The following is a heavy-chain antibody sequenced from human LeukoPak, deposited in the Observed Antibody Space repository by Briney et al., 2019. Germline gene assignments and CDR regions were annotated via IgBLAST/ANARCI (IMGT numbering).Heavy chain of an antibody. V-gene: IGHV4-61*02. CDR2: IYTSGST. CDR3: ARRTTFLDAFDI. D-gene: IGHD2/OR15-2a*01. CDR1: GGSISSGTYY. J-gene: IGHJ3*02. Sequence: SETLSLTCTVSGGSISSGTYYWTWIRQPAGKGLEWIGRIYTSGSTNYNPSLKSRVTISVDTSKNQFSLKLSSVTAADTAVYYCARRTTFLDAFDIWGQGTMVTVSS.